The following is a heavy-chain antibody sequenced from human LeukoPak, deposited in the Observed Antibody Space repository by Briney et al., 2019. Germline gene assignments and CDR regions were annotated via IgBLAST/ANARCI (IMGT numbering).Heavy chain of an antibody. Sequence: GGSLRLSCAASGFTFSSYAMSWVRQAPGKGLEWVSAISGSGGSTYYADSVKGRFTISRDNSKNTLYLQMNSLRAEDTAVYYCARASFTFGGVIPREYYYGMDVWGQGTTVTVSS. CDR1: GFTFSSYA. J-gene: IGHJ6*02. CDR3: ARASFTFGGVIPREYYYGMDV. D-gene: IGHD3-16*02. V-gene: IGHV3-23*01. CDR2: ISGSGGST.